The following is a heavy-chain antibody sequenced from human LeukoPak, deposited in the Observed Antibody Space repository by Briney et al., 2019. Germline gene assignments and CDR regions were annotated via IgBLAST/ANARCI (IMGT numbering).Heavy chain of an antibody. D-gene: IGHD3-3*01. Sequence: PGGSLRLSCAASGFTFSSYGMHRVRRAPGKGLEWVAVISYDGSNKYYADSVKGRFTISRDNSKNTLYLQMNSLRAEDTAVYYCAKITIFGVVSSPFDYWGQGTLVTVSS. CDR1: GFTFSSYG. V-gene: IGHV3-30*18. CDR3: AKITIFGVVSSPFDY. J-gene: IGHJ4*02. CDR2: ISYDGSNK.